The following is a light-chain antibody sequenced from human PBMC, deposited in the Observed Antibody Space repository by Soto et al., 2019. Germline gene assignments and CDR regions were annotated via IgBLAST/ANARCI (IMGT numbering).Light chain of an antibody. CDR3: QQSHIGPPIT. V-gene: IGKV3-11*01. J-gene: IGKJ5*01. CDR1: QSVGGH. Sequence: EIVLTQSPATLSLSPGETATVSCRASQSVGGHLAWYQQRPGQAPRLLIHDASTRAIGIPVRFSGSGSGTDFTLTISSLETEDSAIYYCQQSHIGPPITFGQGTRLEIK. CDR2: DAS.